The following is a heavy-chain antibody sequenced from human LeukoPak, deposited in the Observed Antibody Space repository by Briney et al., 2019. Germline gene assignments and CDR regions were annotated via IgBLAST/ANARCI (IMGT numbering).Heavy chain of an antibody. CDR1: GGSISAYY. V-gene: IGHV4-59*08. J-gene: IGHJ2*01. D-gene: IGHD2-2*02. CDR3: ARRYYTDWYFDL. CDR2: IYYSGST. Sequence: RPSETLSLTCTVSGGSISAYYWSWIRQPPGKGLEYIGYIYYSGSTQYNPSLKSRVTISVDTSKNQFSLKLNSLTAADTAVYYCARRYYTDWYFDLWGRGTLVTVSS.